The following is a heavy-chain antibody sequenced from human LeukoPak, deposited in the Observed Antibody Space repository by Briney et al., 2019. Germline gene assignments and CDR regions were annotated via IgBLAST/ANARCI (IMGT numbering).Heavy chain of an antibody. CDR2: INHSGST. V-gene: IGHV4-34*01. Sequence: SETLSLTCAVYGGSFSGYYWSWIREPPGKGLEWIVEINHSGSTNYNPSPKSRVTISVDTSKNQHSLKLSSLPAADTAVYYCARVPFWAYYFDYWGQGALVAVPS. CDR3: ARVPFWAYYFDY. J-gene: IGHJ4*02. CDR1: GGSFSGYY. D-gene: IGHD3-16*01.